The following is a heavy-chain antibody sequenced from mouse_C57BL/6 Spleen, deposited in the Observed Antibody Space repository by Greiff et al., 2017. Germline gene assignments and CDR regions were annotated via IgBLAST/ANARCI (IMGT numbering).Heavy chain of an antibody. Sequence: VQLQQPGAELVKPGASVKMSCKASGYTFTSYWITWVKQRPGQGLEWIGDIYPGSGSTNYNEKFKSKATLTVDTSSSTAYMQLSSLTSEDSAVYYCARSGLLRSYWYFDVWGTGTTVTVSS. CDR2: IYPGSGST. J-gene: IGHJ1*03. CDR3: ARSGLLRSYWYFDV. D-gene: IGHD1-1*01. V-gene: IGHV1-55*01. CDR1: GYTFTSYW.